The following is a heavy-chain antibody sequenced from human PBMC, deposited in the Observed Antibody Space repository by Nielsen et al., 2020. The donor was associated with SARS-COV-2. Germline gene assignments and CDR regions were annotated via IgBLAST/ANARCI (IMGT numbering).Heavy chain of an antibody. J-gene: IGHJ3*02. CDR2: ISGSGTYI. CDR3: ARDRGPYDSSPNTGAFDM. V-gene: IGHV3-21*04. Sequence: WIRQPPGKGLEWVSSISGSGTYIYYADSVRGRFTISRDNVKNSLYLQMYSLRVDDTAVHYCARDRGPYDSSPNTGAFDMWGQGTMVTVSS. D-gene: IGHD3-22*01.